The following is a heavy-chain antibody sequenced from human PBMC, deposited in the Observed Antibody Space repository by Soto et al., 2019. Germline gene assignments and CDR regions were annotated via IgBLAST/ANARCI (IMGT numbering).Heavy chain of an antibody. CDR2: INVYNGNT. CDR1: GYTFTSYG. D-gene: IGHD3-10*01. V-gene: IGHV1-18*01. J-gene: IGHJ4*02. Sequence: QVQLVQSGAEVKKPGASVKVSCKASGYTFTSYGISWVGQAPGQGLEWMGWINVYNGNTNYAQKLQGRGTMTTDTATSTAYLDLRSLRSADTAVYFCARDTSRGEYDYWGQGTLVTVSS. CDR3: ARDTSRGEYDY.